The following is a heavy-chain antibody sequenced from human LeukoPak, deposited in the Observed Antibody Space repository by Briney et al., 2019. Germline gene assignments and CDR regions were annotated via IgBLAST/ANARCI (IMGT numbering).Heavy chain of an antibody. J-gene: IGHJ4*02. Sequence: GASVKVSCKASGGTFSSYAISWVRQAPGQGLEWMGGIIPIFGTANYAQKFQGRVTITADESTSTAYMELSSLRSDDTAVYYCARDNRTGYYYDSSGVPDYWGQGTLVTVSS. D-gene: IGHD3-22*01. CDR1: GGTFSSYA. CDR3: ARDNRTGYYYDSSGVPDY. V-gene: IGHV1-69*13. CDR2: IIPIFGTA.